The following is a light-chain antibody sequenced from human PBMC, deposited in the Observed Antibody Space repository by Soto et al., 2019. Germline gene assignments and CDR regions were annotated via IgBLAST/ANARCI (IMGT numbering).Light chain of an antibody. J-gene: IGKJ1*01. CDR1: QNVATN. CDR3: HQATSGLRT. Sequence: IVMTQSPVTLSMSPGDRATLSCRASQNVATNVAWYQQKPGQAPRLLIYGPSIRATGVPARFSGSGSGTEFTLTIDSLQSEDFAVFYCHQATSGLRTFGRGTRVEV. V-gene: IGKV3-15*01. CDR2: GPS.